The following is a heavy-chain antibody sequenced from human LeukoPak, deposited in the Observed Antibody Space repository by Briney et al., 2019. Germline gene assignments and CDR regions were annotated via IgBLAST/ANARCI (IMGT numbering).Heavy chain of an antibody. CDR1: GYTFTSYG. CDR3: ARDSGDLLWFPNAFDI. J-gene: IGHJ3*02. CDR2: ISAYNGNT. Sequence: VASVKVSCKASGYTFTSYGISWVRQAPGQGLEWMGWISAYNGNTNYAQKLQGRVTMTTDTSTSTAYMELRSLRSDDTAVYYCARDSGDLLWFPNAFDIWGQGTMVTVSS. V-gene: IGHV1-18*01. D-gene: IGHD3-10*01.